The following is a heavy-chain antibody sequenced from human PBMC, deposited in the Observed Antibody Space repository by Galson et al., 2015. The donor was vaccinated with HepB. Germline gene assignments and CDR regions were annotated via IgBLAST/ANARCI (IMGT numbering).Heavy chain of an antibody. CDR3: ARDLTRYNWFDP. CDR2: IYYSGST. CDR1: GGSISSGDYY. J-gene: IGHJ5*02. D-gene: IGHD4-23*01. Sequence: TLSLTCTVSGGSISSGDYYWSWIRQPPGKGLEWIGYIYYSGSTYYNPSLKSRVTISVDTSKNQFSLKLSSVTAADTAVYYCARDLTRYNWFDPWGQGTLVTVSS. V-gene: IGHV4-30-4*01.